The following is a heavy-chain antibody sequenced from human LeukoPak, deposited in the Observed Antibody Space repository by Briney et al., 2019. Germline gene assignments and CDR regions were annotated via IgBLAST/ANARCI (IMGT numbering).Heavy chain of an antibody. Sequence: PGGSLRLSCAASGFTFSSYGMHWVRQAPGKGLEWVAFIRYDGSNKYYADSVKGRFTISRDNSKNTLYLQMNSLRAEDTAVYYCARDAVYSSSWYHNWFDPWGQGTLVTVSS. V-gene: IGHV3-30*02. CDR3: ARDAVYSSSWYHNWFDP. D-gene: IGHD6-13*01. J-gene: IGHJ5*02. CDR1: GFTFSSYG. CDR2: IRYDGSNK.